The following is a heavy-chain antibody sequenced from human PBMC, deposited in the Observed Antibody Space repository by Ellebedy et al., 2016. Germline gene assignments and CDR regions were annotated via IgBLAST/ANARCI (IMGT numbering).Heavy chain of an antibody. CDR1: GFTFSTYA. CDR3: AKLGRTVTTAIDS. V-gene: IGHV3-23*01. CDR2: ISGSGGAT. D-gene: IGHD4-17*01. Sequence: GESLKISCAASGFTFSTYAMTWVRQAPGKGLDAVSGISGSGGATYDADAVKGRFTISRDNSKNTLYLQMNNLGAEDTAIYYCAKLGRTVTTAIDSWGQGALVTVSS. J-gene: IGHJ4*02.